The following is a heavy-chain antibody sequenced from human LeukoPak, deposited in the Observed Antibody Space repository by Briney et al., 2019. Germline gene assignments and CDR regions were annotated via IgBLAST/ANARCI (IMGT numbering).Heavy chain of an antibody. CDR1: AFIFGDYA. V-gene: IGHV3-49*03. CDR2: TRSLAYGGTT. D-gene: IGHD3-9*01. Sequence: GGSLRLSCTVSAFIFGDYAMSWFRQAPGKGLEWLSFTRSLAYGGTTEHAASVKGRFIISRDDSKSIAYLQLNSLKTEDTAVYYCSRIRGDILTGRKYYYYGLDVWGQGTTVTVSS. J-gene: IGHJ6*02. CDR3: SRIRGDILTGRKYYYYGLDV.